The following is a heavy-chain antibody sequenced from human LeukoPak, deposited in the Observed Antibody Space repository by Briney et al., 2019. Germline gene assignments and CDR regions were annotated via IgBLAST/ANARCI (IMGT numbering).Heavy chain of an antibody. CDR1: GFTFSSYE. J-gene: IGHJ4*02. CDR3: ARHRTASDN. V-gene: IGHV3-48*03. D-gene: IGHD3-16*02. Sequence: QPGGSLRLSCAASGFTFSSYEMNWVRQAPGKGLEWVSYISSSGSTIYYADSVKVRFTISRDNAKNSLFLQMTSLRAEDTAVYYCARHRTASDNWGQGTLVTVSS. CDR2: ISSSGSTI.